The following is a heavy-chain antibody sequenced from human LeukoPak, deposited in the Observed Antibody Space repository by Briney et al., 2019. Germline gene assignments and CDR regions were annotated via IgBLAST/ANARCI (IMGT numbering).Heavy chain of an antibody. J-gene: IGHJ4*02. V-gene: IGHV4-34*01. D-gene: IGHD1-26*01. CDR2: INHSGST. CDR3: ARARASLNDY. CDR1: GGSFSGYY. Sequence: ASETLSLTCAAYGGSFSGYYWSWIRQPPGKGLEWIGEINHSGSTNYNPSLKSRVTISVDTSKNQFSLKLSSVTAADTAVYYCARARASLNDYWGQGTLVTVSS.